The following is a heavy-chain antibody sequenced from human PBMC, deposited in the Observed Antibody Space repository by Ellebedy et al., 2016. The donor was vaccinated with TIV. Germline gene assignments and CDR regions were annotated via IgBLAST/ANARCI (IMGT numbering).Heavy chain of an antibody. J-gene: IGHJ4*02. Sequence: MPSETLSLTCTVSGGSISSSSYYWGWIRQPPGKGLEWIGSIYYSGSTYYNPSLKSRVTISVDTSKNQFSLKLSSVTAADTAVYYCARTGYSYGYGLTRFDYWGQGTLVTVSS. CDR3: ARTGYSYGYGLTRFDY. V-gene: IGHV4-39*01. CDR1: GGSISSSSYY. D-gene: IGHD5-18*01. CDR2: IYYSGST.